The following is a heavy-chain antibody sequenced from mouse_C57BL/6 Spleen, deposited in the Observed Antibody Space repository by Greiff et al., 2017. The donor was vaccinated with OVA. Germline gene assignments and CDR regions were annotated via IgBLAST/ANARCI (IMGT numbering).Heavy chain of an antibody. CDR1: GYTFTSYW. V-gene: IGHV1-59*01. CDR2: IDPSDSYT. Sequence: QVQLQQPGAELVRPGTSVKLSCKASGYTFTSYWMHWVKQRPGQGLEWIGVIDPSDSYTNYNQKFKGKATLTVDTSSSTAYMQLRSLTSEDSAVYYCARSPQATFPFAYWGQGTLVTVSA. CDR3: ARSPQATFPFAY. D-gene: IGHD3-2*02. J-gene: IGHJ3*01.